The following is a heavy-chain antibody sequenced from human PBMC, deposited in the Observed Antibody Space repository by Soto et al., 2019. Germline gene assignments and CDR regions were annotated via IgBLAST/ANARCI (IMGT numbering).Heavy chain of an antibody. J-gene: IGHJ4*02. CDR3: ARHLAAGDS. CDR1: GYIFTNFY. V-gene: IGHV1-46*03. CDR2: INPTGGST. D-gene: IGHD6-13*01. Sequence: QVQLVQSGAEVKKPGASVRVSCPASGYIFTNFYIHWVRQAPGQGLEWMAIINPTGGSTNYAQQCQGRVTVTFDTSTSTVFMDLNSLKYEDTAVYYCARHLAAGDSWGQGTLVIVSS.